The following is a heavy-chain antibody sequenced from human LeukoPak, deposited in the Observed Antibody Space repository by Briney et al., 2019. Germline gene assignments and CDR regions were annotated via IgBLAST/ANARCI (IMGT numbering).Heavy chain of an antibody. CDR2: TYYRSKWYN. CDR1: GDSVSSYSAA. CDR3: ARGDGSSWYGYFQH. V-gene: IGHV6-1*01. D-gene: IGHD6-13*01. Sequence: PSQTLSLTCAISGDSVSSYSAAWNWLRQSPSRGLEWLGRTYYRSKWYNDYAVSVKSRITINPDTSKNQFSLQLNSVTPEDTAVYYCARGDGSSWYGYFQHWGQGTLVTVSS. J-gene: IGHJ1*01.